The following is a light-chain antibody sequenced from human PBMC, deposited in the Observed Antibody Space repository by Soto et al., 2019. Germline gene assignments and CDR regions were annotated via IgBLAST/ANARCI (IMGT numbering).Light chain of an antibody. Sequence: DIQMTQSPSTLSASVGDRVTITCRASQSISSWLAWYQQKPGKAPKLLIYDASSLESGVPSRFSGSGSGTEFTLTISSLQPDYFATYYCQQYNSYSPLTFGQGTRLEIK. J-gene: IGKJ5*01. CDR3: QQYNSYSPLT. CDR1: QSISSW. CDR2: DAS. V-gene: IGKV1-5*01.